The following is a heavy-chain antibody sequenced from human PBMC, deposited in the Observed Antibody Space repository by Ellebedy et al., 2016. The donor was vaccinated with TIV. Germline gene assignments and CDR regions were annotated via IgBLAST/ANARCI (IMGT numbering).Heavy chain of an antibody. D-gene: IGHD2-15*01. J-gene: IGHJ4*02. CDR3: AARYCSGGRCYSFFSQ. CDR2: INAGNGDT. Sequence: AASVKVSCKASGNTFTSYAMNWVRQAPGQRLEWMGWINAGNGDTKYSQKFQERVTFSRDTSTSTAYMEVSSLRSEDTAVYYWAARYCSGGRCYSFFSQWGQGTLVTVSS. CDR1: GNTFTSYA. V-gene: IGHV1-3*01.